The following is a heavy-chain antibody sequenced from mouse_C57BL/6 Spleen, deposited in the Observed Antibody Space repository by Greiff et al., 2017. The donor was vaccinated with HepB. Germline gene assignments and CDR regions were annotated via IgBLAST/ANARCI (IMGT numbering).Heavy chain of an antibody. CDR1: GYAFSSSW. V-gene: IGHV1-82*01. CDR3: ANEDYDEGAWFAY. Sequence: VQLQQSGPELVKPGASVKISCKASGYAFSSSWMNWVKQRPGKGLEWIGRIYPGDGDTNYNGKFKGKATLTADKSSSTAYMQLSSLTSEDSAVYVCANEDYDEGAWFAYWGQGTLVTVSA. D-gene: IGHD2-4*01. CDR2: IYPGDGDT. J-gene: IGHJ3*01.